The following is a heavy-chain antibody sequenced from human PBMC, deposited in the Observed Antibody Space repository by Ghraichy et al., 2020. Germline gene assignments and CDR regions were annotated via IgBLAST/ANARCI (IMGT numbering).Heavy chain of an antibody. CDR3: ASRSGELILGSNWFDP. CDR2: INHSGST. Sequence: SETLSLTCAVYGGSFSGYYWSWIRQPPGKGLEWIGEINHSGSTNYNPSLKSRVTISVDTSKNQFSLKLSSVTAADTAVYYCASRSGELILGSNWFDPWGQGTLVTVSS. V-gene: IGHV4-34*01. J-gene: IGHJ5*02. CDR1: GGSFSGYY. D-gene: IGHD1-26*01.